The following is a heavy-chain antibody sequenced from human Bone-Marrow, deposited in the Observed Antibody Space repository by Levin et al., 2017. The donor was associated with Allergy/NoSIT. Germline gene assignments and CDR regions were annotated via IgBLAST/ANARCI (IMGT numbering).Heavy chain of an antibody. D-gene: IGHD1-1*01. CDR1: GFTFSSFA. J-gene: IGHJ5*01. CDR3: TEGLHWDGSVNATLDS. CDR2: ITGNGDYT. V-gene: IGHV3-23*01. Sequence: ETLSLTCAASGFTFSSFAMSWVRQAPGKGLEWVSTITGNGDYTHYADSVKARFTISRDNSRYTLYLQLNSLRTEDRAVYYCTEGLHWDGSVNATLDSWGQGTLVTVSS.